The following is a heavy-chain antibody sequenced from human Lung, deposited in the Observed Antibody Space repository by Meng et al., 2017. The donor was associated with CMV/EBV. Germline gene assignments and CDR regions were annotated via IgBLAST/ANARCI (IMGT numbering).Heavy chain of an antibody. V-gene: IGHV3-48*03. J-gene: IGHJ4*02. CDR3: ARTIAAAPYYFDY. CDR1: GFTFSSYE. CDR2: ISSSGSTI. Sequence: GGSXRLXXAASGFTFSSYEMNWVRQAPGKGLEWVSYISSSGSTIYYADSVKGRFTISRDNAKNSLYLQMNSLRAEDTAVYYCARTIAAAPYYFDYWGQGTXVTVSS. D-gene: IGHD6-13*01.